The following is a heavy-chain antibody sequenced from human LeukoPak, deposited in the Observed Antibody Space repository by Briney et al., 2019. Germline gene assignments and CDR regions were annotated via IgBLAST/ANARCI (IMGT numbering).Heavy chain of an antibody. J-gene: IGHJ6*03. CDR2: IRYDGSNK. CDR3: AKIVVPAAIQVLYYYYMGV. V-gene: IGHV3-30*02. CDR1: GFTFSSYG. Sequence: PGGSLRLSCAASGFTFSSYGMHWVRQAPGKGLEWVAFIRYDGSNKYYADSVKGRFTISRDNSKNTLYLQMNSLRAEDTAVYYCAKIVVPAAIQVLYYYYMGVWGKGTTVTVSS. D-gene: IGHD2-2*02.